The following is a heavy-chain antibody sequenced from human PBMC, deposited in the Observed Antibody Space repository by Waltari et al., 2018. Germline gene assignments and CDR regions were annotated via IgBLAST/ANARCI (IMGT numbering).Heavy chain of an antibody. D-gene: IGHD3-10*01. V-gene: IGHV3-33*01. J-gene: IGHJ4*02. CDR3: ARALGSGSFLIDF. CDR2: IWSDGSYE. Sequence: QVQLVESGGGVVQPGRSLRLSCAPSGFAFSSCPMHWVRQAPGKGLGWWEVIWSDGSYEYLADSGKGRFTVSRDNSKTALFVQMNSLRAEDTAVYYCARALGSGSFLIDFWGQGTLVTVSS. CDR1: GFAFSSCP.